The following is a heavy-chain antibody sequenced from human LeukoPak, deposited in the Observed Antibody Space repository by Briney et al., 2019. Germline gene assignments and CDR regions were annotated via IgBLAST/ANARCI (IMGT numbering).Heavy chain of an antibody. CDR3: AKDLTIFGVVLIVLEDDY. J-gene: IGHJ4*02. CDR2: LSGSGGST. V-gene: IGHV3-23*01. D-gene: IGHD3-3*01. Sequence: PVGSLRLSCAASGFTFSSYAMSWVRQAPGKGLEWVSTLSGSGGSTYYADSVKGRFTISRDNSKNTLYLQMNSLRAEDTAVYYCAKDLTIFGVVLIVLEDDYWGQGTLVTVSS. CDR1: GFTFSSYA.